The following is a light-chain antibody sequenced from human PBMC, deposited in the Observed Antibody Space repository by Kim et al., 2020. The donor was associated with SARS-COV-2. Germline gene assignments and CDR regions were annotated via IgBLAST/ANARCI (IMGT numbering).Light chain of an antibody. V-gene: IGLV2-14*03. CDR1: SSDVGGYNY. Sequence: QSALTQPASVSGSPGQSITISCTGTSSDVGGYNYVSWYQQYPGKAPKLMIYDVSKRPSGVSNRFSGSKSGNTASLTISGLQAEDEADYYCSSYRSSSYVFGTGTKVTVL. J-gene: IGLJ1*01. CDR2: DVS. CDR3: SSYRSSSYV.